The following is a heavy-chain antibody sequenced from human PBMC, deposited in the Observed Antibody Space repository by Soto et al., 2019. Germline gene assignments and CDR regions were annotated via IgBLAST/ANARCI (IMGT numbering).Heavy chain of an antibody. CDR2: ISHNWST. CDR3: AARHFWSGPWTHTRLDY. CDR1: GDSINSSHW. V-gene: IGHV4-4*02. J-gene: IGHJ4*02. Sequence: SETLSLTCVVSGDSINSSHWLSWVRQPPGKGLEWIGQISHNWSTNYNPSLTSRVTISVDKSKNHFSLKLTSVTAADTAVYYCAARHFWSGPWTHTRLDYWGQGTLVTVSS. D-gene: IGHD3-3*02.